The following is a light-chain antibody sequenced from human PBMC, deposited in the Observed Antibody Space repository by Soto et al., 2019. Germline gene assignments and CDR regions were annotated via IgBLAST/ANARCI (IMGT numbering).Light chain of an antibody. V-gene: IGLV2-14*03. J-gene: IGLJ1*01. Sequence: QSALTQPASVSGSPGQSITISCTGTSNDVGGYNFVSWYQQHPGKPPKLIIYDVANRPSGVSNRFSGSKSGSTASLIISRLQTEDEADYYCVSYTSSTTYVFGTGTKVTVL. CDR1: SNDVGGYNF. CDR3: VSYTSSTTYV. CDR2: DVA.